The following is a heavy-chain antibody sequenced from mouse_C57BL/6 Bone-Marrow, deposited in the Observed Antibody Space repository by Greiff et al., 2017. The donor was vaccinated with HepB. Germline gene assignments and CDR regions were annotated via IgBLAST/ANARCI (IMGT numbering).Heavy chain of an antibody. J-gene: IGHJ2*01. CDR3: ARRWLDY. Sequence: EVKLMESGPVLVKPGASVKMSCKASGYTFTDYYMNWVKQSHGKSLEWIGVINPYNGGTSYNQKFKGKATLTVDKSSSTAYMELNSLTSEDSAVYYCARRWLDYWGQGTTLTVSS. D-gene: IGHD1-1*02. CDR1: GYTFTDYY. V-gene: IGHV1-19*01. CDR2: INPYNGGT.